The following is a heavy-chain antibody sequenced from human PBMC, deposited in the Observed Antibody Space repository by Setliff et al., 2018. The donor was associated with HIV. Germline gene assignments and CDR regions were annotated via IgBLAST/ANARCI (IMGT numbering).Heavy chain of an antibody. CDR1: GDSISNYY. J-gene: IGHJ4*02. V-gene: IGHV4-4*09. Sequence: SETLSLTCTVSGDSISNYYWSWVRQPPGKGLEWIGYIYTTGSTYHSPSLESRVTISIDTSKNQFSLKLSSVTAADTPVYFCARGRGSSSSWPIDYWGQGTLVTVSS. D-gene: IGHD6-13*01. CDR2: IYTTGST. CDR3: ARGRGSSSSWPIDY.